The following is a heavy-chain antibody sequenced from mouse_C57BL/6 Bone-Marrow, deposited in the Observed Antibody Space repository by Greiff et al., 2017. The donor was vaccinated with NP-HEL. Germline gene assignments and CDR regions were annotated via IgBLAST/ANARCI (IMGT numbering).Heavy chain of an antibody. CDR1: GFNIKDYY. V-gene: IGHV14-1*01. D-gene: IGHD2-4*01. J-gene: IGHJ3*01. CDR3: TIYYDYDVCFAY. Sequence: VQLKQSGAELVRPGASVKLSCTASGFNIKDYYMHWVKQRPEQGLEWIGRIDPEDGDTEYAPKFQGKATMTADPSSNTAYLQLSSLTSEDTAVYYCTIYYDYDVCFAYWGQGTLVTVSA. CDR2: IDPEDGDT.